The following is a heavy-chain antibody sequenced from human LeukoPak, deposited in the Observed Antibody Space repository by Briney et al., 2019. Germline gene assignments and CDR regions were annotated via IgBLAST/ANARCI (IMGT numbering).Heavy chain of an antibody. J-gene: IGHJ4*02. V-gene: IGHV4-30-4*07. CDR2: IYYSGTT. D-gene: IGHD6-25*01. Sequence: SETLSLTCAVSGGSISSGGYSWSWIRQPPGTGPEWIAYIYYSGTTYYNPSLKSRLTMSVDTSSNQFSLKLSSVTAADTSVYYCARQRRRRYFDYWGQGTLATVSS. CDR3: ARQRRRRYFDY. CDR1: GGSISSGGYS.